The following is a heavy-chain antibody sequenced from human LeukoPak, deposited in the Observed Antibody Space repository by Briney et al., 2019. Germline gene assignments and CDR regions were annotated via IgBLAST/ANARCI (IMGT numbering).Heavy chain of an antibody. J-gene: IGHJ4*02. Sequence: PGGSLRLSCAASGFTFNTYSMNWVRQAPGKGLEWVSYISSSSSIIYDADSVKGRFTTSRDNAKNSLYLQMNNLRVEDTAVYYCAREAGHIDYWGQGTLVTVSS. V-gene: IGHV3-48*04. CDR1: GFTFNTYS. CDR3: AREAGHIDY. CDR2: ISSSSSII.